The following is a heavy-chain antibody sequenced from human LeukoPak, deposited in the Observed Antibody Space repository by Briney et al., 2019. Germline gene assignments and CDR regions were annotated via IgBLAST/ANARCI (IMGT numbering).Heavy chain of an antibody. CDR3: ARTQYSSSWYLMIYSPHYYYYYGMDV. D-gene: IGHD6-13*01. J-gene: IGHJ6*04. CDR2: IIPILGIA. CDR1: GGTFSSYA. V-gene: IGHV1-69*04. Sequence: SVKVSCKASGGTFSSYAISWVRQAPGQGLEWVGRIIPILGIANYAQKFQGRVTITADKSTSTAYMELSSLRSEDTAVYYCARTQYSSSWYLMIYSPHYYYYYGMDVWGKGTTVTVSS.